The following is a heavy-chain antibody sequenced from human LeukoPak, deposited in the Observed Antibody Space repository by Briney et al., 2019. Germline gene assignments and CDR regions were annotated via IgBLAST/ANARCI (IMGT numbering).Heavy chain of an antibody. V-gene: IGHV1-8*01. CDR3: ATGRRYCSSTSCSRRVYYYYYMDV. CDR2: MNPNSGNT. CDR1: GYAFTSYD. Sequence: ASVKVSCKASGYAFTSYDIKWVREATGQGLEWMVWMNPNSGNTGYAQKFQGRVTMTRNNSISTAYMELSSLRSEDTAVYYCATGRRYCSSTSCSRRVYYYYYMDVWGKGTTVTVSS. J-gene: IGHJ6*03. D-gene: IGHD2-2*01.